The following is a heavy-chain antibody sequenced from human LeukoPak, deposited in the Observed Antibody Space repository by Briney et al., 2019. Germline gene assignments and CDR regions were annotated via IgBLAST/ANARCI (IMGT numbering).Heavy chain of an antibody. D-gene: IGHD5-24*01. Sequence: ASVKVSCKASGYTFTSYDINWVRQATGQGLEWMGWMNPNSGNTGYAQKFQGRVTMTRNTSISTAYMELSSLGSEDTAVYYCARGVEMLAGAFGYWGQGTLVTVSS. CDR2: MNPNSGNT. J-gene: IGHJ4*02. CDR3: ARGVEMLAGAFGY. V-gene: IGHV1-8*01. CDR1: GYTFTSYD.